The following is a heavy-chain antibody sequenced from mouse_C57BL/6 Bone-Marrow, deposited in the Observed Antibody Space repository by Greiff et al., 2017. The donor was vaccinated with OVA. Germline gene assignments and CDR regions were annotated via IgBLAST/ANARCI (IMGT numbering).Heavy chain of an antibody. CDR1: GYTFTDYY. CDR2: IYPGSGNT. V-gene: IGHV1-76*01. J-gene: IGHJ3*01. D-gene: IGHD2-2*01. Sequence: QVQLQQSGAELVRPGASVKLSCKASGYTFTDYYINWVKQRPGQGLEWIARIYPGSGNTYYNEKFKGKATLTAEKSSSTAYMQLSSLTSEDSAVYFCAREDGYDGGLAYWGQGTLVTVSA. CDR3: AREDGYDGGLAY.